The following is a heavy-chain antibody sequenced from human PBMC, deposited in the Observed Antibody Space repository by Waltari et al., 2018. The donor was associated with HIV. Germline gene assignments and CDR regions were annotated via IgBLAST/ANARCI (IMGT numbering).Heavy chain of an antibody. CDR1: GLPFADAW. V-gene: IGHV3-15*01. D-gene: IGHD7-27*01. J-gene: IGHJ4*02. CDR2: IKGKTDAGTR. CDR3: AAGTGRSDFDY. Sequence: EVQLVESGGGLVEPGGSLRLSCAASGLPFADAWMNWVRQAPGKGLEWVARIKGKTDAGTRDFAAPVKGRFSISRNYLKNTVDLQMNNLKTEDTALYYCAAGTGRSDFDYWGQGTLVTVSS.